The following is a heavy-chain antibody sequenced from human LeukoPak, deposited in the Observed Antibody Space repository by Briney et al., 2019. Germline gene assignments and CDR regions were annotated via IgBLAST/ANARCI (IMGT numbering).Heavy chain of an antibody. CDR1: EFTFSSYS. CDR2: ISSSSSYK. CDR3: ARDWTTVGPFDY. V-gene: IGHV3-21*01. J-gene: IGHJ4*02. D-gene: IGHD4-11*01. Sequence: PGRSLRLSCAASEFTFSSYSMNWVRQAPGKGLEWVSSISSSSSYKYYADSVKGRFTISRDNAKNSLYLQMNSLRAEDTAVYYCARDWTTVGPFDYWGQGTLVTVSS.